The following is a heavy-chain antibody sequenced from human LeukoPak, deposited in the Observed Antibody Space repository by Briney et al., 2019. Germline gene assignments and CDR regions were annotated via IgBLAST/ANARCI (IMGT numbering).Heavy chain of an antibody. J-gene: IGHJ6*03. CDR1: GFTFSSYS. CDR3: ARDPYYCSSTSCYSSESYYMDV. D-gene: IGHD2-2*01. V-gene: IGHV3-21*01. CDR2: ISSSSSYI. Sequence: PGGSLRLSCAASGFTFSSYSMNWVRQAPGKGLEWVSSISSSSSYIYYADSVKGRFTISRDNAKNSLYLQLNSLRAEDTAVYYCARDPYYCSSTSCYSSESYYMDVWGKGTTVTVSS.